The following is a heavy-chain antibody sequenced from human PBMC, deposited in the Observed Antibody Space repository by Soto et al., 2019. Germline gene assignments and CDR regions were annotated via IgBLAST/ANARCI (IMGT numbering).Heavy chain of an antibody. J-gene: IGHJ6*02. CDR1: GYTFTSYA. V-gene: IGHV1-3*01. CDR2: INAGNGNT. CDR3: GRVRAVTPYYYYGMDV. Sequence: ASVKVSCKASGYTFTSYAMHWVRQAPGQRLEWMGWINAGNGNTKYSQKFQGRVTITRDTSASTAYMELSSLRSEDTAVYYCGRVRAVTPYYYYGMDVWGQGTTVTVSS. D-gene: IGHD4-4*01.